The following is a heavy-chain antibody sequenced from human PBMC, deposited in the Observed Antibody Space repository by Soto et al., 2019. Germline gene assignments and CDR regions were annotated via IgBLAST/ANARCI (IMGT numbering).Heavy chain of an antibody. Sequence: GGSLRLSCAASGFTFSSYSMNWVRQAPGKGLEWVSYISSSSSTIYYADSVKGRFTISRDNAKNSLYLQMNSLRDEDTAVYYCARNLGYCSGGSCYSYFYYYYGMDVWGQGTTVTVSS. V-gene: IGHV3-48*02. D-gene: IGHD2-15*01. CDR2: ISSSSSTI. J-gene: IGHJ6*02. CDR3: ARNLGYCSGGSCYSYFYYYYGMDV. CDR1: GFTFSSYS.